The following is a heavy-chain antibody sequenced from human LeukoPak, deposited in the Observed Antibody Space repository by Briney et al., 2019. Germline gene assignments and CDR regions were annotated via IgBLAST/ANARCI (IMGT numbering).Heavy chain of an antibody. CDR2: ISGSGGST. J-gene: IGHJ6*02. CDR1: GFTFSSYA. Sequence: GGSLRLSCAASGFTFSSYAMSWVRQAPGKGLEWVSGISGSGGSTYYADSVKGRFTISRDNSKKTLYLQMNSLRAEDTAAYYCAKDHGAVAVWRDYHYGMDVWGQGTTVTVSS. CDR3: AKDHGAVAVWRDYHYGMDV. D-gene: IGHD6-19*01. V-gene: IGHV3-23*01.